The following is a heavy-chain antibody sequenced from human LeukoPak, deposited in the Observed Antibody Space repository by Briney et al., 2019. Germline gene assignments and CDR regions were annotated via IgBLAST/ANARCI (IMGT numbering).Heavy chain of an antibody. J-gene: IGHJ4*02. CDR3: ARDFQWLQDY. D-gene: IGHD6-19*01. CDR2: IWYDGSNK. Sequence: AGRSLRLSCAASGFTFSSYVMHWVRQAPGKGLEWVAVIWYDGSNKYYADSVKGRFTTSRDNSKNTLYLQMNSLRAEDTAVYYCARDFQWLQDYWGQGTLVTVSS. CDR1: GFTFSSYV. V-gene: IGHV3-33*01.